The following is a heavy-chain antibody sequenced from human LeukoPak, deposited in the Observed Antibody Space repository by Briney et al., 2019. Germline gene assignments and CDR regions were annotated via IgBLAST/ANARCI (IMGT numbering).Heavy chain of an antibody. CDR2: INPSGGST. CDR1: GYTFTSYY. Sequence: ASVKVSCKASGYTFTSYYMHWVRRAPGQGLEWMGIINPSGGSTSYAQKFQGRVTMTRDTSTSTVYMELSSLRSEDTAVYYCARVPINCSGGSCNWFDPWGQGTLVTVSS. D-gene: IGHD2-15*01. J-gene: IGHJ5*02. V-gene: IGHV1-46*01. CDR3: ARVPINCSGGSCNWFDP.